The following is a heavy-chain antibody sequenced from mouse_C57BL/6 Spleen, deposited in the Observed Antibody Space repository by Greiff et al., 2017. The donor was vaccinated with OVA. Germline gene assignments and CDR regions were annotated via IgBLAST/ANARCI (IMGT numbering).Heavy chain of an antibody. V-gene: IGHV3-6*01. CDR3: AREGTGTNFDY. CDR2: ISYDGSN. D-gene: IGHD4-1*01. CDR1: GYSITSGYY. J-gene: IGHJ2*01. Sequence: EVQPQESGPGLVKPSQSLSLTCSVTGYSITSGYYWNWIRQFPGNKLEWMGYISYDGSNNYNPSLKNRISITRDTSKNQFFLKLNSVTTEDTATYYCAREGTGTNFDYWGQGTTLTVSS.